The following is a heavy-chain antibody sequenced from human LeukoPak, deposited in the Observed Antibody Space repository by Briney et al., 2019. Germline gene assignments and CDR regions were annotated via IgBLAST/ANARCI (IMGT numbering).Heavy chain of an antibody. Sequence: GGSLRLSCAASGFTFSSYWMSWVRQAPGKGLEWVANIRKDGSEKYYVDSVKGRFTISRDNAKTSLYLQMNSLRAEDTAVYYCARHLSGVTGYTYGRGIDYWGQGTLVTVSS. CDR1: GFTFSSYW. J-gene: IGHJ4*02. CDR3: ARHLSGVTGYTYGRGIDY. D-gene: IGHD5-18*01. CDR2: IRKDGSEK. V-gene: IGHV3-7*01.